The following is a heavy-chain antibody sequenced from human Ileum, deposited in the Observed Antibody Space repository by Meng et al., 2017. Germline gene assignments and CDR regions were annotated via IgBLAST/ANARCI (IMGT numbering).Heavy chain of an antibody. CDR3: ARDTGEYCSGGSCYIPNVGWFDP. Sequence: ASVKVSCKASGYTFTGYYMHWVRQAPGQGLEWMGRINPNSGGTNYAQKFQGRVTMTRDTSISTAYMELSRLRSDDTAVYYCARDTGEYCSGGSCYIPNVGWFDPWGQGTLVTVSS. V-gene: IGHV1-2*06. D-gene: IGHD2-15*01. J-gene: IGHJ5*02. CDR1: GYTFTGYY. CDR2: INPNSGGT.